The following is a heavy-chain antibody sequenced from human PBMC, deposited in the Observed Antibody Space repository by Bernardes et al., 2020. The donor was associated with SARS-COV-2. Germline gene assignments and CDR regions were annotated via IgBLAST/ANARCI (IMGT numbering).Heavy chain of an antibody. CDR2: IWYDGSNK. Sequence: GGSLRLSCAASGFTFSSYGMHWVRQAPGKGLEWVAVIWYDGSNKYYADSVKGRFTISRDNSKNTLYLQMNSLRAEDTAVYYCARSQPPSPYFDYWGQGTLVTVSS. CDR1: GFTFSSYG. D-gene: IGHD2-2*01. J-gene: IGHJ4*02. CDR3: ARSQPPSPYFDY. V-gene: IGHV3-33*01.